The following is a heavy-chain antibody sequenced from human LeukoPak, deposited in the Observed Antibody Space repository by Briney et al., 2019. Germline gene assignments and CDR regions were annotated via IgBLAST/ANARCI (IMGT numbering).Heavy chain of an antibody. V-gene: IGHV4-59*01. Sequence: SETLSLTCTVSGGSISGYYWSWIRQPPGKGLEWIGYIYYSGSTNYNPSLKSRVTISVDTSKNQFSLKLSSVTAADTAVYYCAREVIAAAGLNWFDPWGQGTLVTVSS. CDR1: GGSISGYY. CDR3: AREVIAAAGLNWFDP. J-gene: IGHJ5*02. D-gene: IGHD6-13*01. CDR2: IYYSGST.